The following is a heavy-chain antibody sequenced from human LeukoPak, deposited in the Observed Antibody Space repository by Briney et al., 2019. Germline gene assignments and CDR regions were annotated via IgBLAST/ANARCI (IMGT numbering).Heavy chain of an antibody. J-gene: IGHJ6*03. D-gene: IGHD1-26*01. V-gene: IGHV4-59*01. CDR2: IYYSGST. Sequence: SETLSLTCTVSGGSISSYYWSWIRQPPGKGLEWIGYIYYSGSTNYNPSLKSRVTISVDTSKNQFSLKLSSVTAADTAVYYCARVGGSGSYGEYYMDVWGKGTTVTVSS. CDR3: ARVGGSGSYGEYYMDV. CDR1: GGSISSYY.